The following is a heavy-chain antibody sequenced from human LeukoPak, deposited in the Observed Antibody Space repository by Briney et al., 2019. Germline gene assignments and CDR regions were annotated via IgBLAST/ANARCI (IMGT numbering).Heavy chain of an antibody. V-gene: IGHV4-59*01. Sequence: SETLSLTCTVSVGSITSYYWNWIPQPPGKGLEWSGYIYYSGSTNYNPSLKSRVTISVETSKNQFSLKLSSVTAADTAVYYCARGADSSGYYSIFYFDYWGQGTLVTVSS. CDR2: IYYSGST. J-gene: IGHJ4*02. D-gene: IGHD3-22*01. CDR1: VGSITSYY. CDR3: ARGADSSGYYSIFYFDY.